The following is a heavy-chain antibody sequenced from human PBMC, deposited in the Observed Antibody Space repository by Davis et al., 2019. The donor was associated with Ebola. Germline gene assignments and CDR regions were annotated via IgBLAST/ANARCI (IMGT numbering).Heavy chain of an antibody. CDR1: GYTFTSYG. CDR3: ARSGSYLYYFDY. V-gene: IGHV1-18*01. J-gene: IGHJ4*02. Sequence: ASVKVSCKASGYTFTSYGISWVRQAPGQGLEWMGWISAYNGNTNYAQKFQGRVTMTRDTSASTAYMELSSLRSEDTAVYYCARSGSYLYYFDYWGQGTLVTVSS. CDR2: ISAYNGNT. D-gene: IGHD1-26*01.